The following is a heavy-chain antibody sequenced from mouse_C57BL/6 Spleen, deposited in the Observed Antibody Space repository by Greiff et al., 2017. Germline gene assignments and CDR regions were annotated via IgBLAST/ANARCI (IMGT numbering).Heavy chain of an antibody. D-gene: IGHD2-1*01. V-gene: IGHV2-5*01. CDR1: GFSLTSYG. CDR3: AKGGNYVGWYFDV. Sequence: VKLMESGPGLVQPSQSLSITCTVSGFSLTSYGVHWVRQSPGKGLEWLGVIWRGGSTDYNAAFMSRLSITKDNSKSQVFFKLNSLQADDTAIYYCAKGGNYVGWYFDVWGAGTTVTVSS. J-gene: IGHJ1*01. CDR2: IWRGGST.